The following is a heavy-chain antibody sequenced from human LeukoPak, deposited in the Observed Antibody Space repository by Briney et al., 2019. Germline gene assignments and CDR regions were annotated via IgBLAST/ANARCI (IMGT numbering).Heavy chain of an antibody. V-gene: IGHV3-9*01. Sequence: GRSLRLSCAASGFTFDDYAMHWVRQAPGKGLEWVSGISWNSGSIGYADSVKGRFTISRDSAKNSLYLQMNSLSTEDTAFYYCAKDMRYDSSEMVYWGRGTLVTVSS. CDR1: GFTFDDYA. J-gene: IGHJ4*02. D-gene: IGHD3-22*01. CDR2: ISWNSGSI. CDR3: AKDMRYDSSEMVY.